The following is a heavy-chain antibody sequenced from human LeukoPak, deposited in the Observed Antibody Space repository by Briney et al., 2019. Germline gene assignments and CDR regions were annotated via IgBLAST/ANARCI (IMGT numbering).Heavy chain of an antibody. V-gene: IGHV4-59*12. Sequence: SETLSLTCTVSGGSITSYYWSWIRQPPGKGLEWIGYIYYSGSTNYNPSLESRVTISVDTSKNQFSLKLSSVTAADTAVYYCARNFGSSWYYFDYWGQGTLVTVSS. CDR2: IYYSGST. D-gene: IGHD6-13*01. CDR3: ARNFGSSWYYFDY. J-gene: IGHJ4*02. CDR1: GGSITSYY.